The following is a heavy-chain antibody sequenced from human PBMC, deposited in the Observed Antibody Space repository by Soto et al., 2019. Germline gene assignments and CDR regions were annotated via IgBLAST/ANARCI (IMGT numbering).Heavy chain of an antibody. CDR3: ARDNSGCSNSDCYLSGWFDP. CDR2: IYQSGST. V-gene: IGHV4-30-2*06. D-gene: IGHD2-2*01. CDR1: GGSISSGAYS. J-gene: IGHJ5*02. Sequence: QLQLRESGAGLVKPSETLSLTCTVSGGSISSGAYSWTWIRQSPGKGLEWLGFIYQSGSTYYSPALKRRVSISIGKSKNRLSLKLRSVAAADTAVYYCARDNSGCSNSDCYLSGWFDPWGQGTLVTVSS.